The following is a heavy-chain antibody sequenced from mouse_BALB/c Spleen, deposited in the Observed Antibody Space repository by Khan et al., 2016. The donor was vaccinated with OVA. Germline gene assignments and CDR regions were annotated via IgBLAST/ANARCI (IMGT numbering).Heavy chain of an antibody. CDR3: ARGNYYGYYFDY. CDR2: ISYSGVT. CDR1: GYSITSGYA. D-gene: IGHD1-1*01. J-gene: IGHJ2*01. V-gene: IGHV3-2*02. Sequence: VQLQQSGPGLVKPSQSLSLTCTVTGYSITSGYAWNWIRQFPGNKLEWMGYISYSGVTSYTPSRKSRISITRDTSKNQFFLPLNSVTTEDTATYYCARGNYYGYYFDYWGQGTTLTVSS.